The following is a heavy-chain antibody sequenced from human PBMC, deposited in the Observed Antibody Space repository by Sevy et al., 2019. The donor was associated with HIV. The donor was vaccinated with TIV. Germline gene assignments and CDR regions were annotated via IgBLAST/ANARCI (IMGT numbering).Heavy chain of an antibody. J-gene: IGHJ6*02. CDR3: TTGRGGLLWFRELSQNYYYGMDV. V-gene: IGHV3-15*01. CDR2: IKSKTDGGTT. D-gene: IGHD3-10*01. Sequence: GGSLRLSCAASGFTFSNAWMSWVRQAPGKGLEWVGRIKSKTDGGTTDYAAPVKGRFTISRDDSKNTLYLQMNSLKTEDTAVYYCTTGRGGLLWFRELSQNYYYGMDVWGQGTTVTVSS. CDR1: GFTFSNAW.